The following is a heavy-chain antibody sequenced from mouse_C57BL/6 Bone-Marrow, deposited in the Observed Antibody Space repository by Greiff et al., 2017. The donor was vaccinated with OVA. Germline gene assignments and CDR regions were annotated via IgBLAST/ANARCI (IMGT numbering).Heavy chain of an antibody. CDR3: ARGFYYGSSWSAWFAY. Sequence: VKLQESGAELARPGASVKLSCKASGYTFTSYGISWVKQRTGQGLEWIGEIYPRSGNTYYNEKFKGKATLTADKSSSTAYMELRSLTSEDSAVYFCARGFYYGSSWSAWFAYWGQGTLVTVSA. CDR2: IYPRSGNT. D-gene: IGHD1-1*01. CDR1: GYTFTSYG. V-gene: IGHV1-81*01. J-gene: IGHJ3*01.